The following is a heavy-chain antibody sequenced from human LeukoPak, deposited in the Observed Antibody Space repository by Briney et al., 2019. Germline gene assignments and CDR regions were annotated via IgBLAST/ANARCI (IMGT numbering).Heavy chain of an antibody. J-gene: IGHJ6*02. CDR2: INPNSGGT. D-gene: IGHD6-19*01. Sequence: GASVKVSCKASGYTFTSYGISWVRQAPGQGLEWMGWINPNSGGTNYAQKFQGRVTMTRDTSISTAYMELSRLRSDDTAVYYCARWSPVAGSYYYYYYGMDVWGQGTTVTVSS. V-gene: IGHV1-2*02. CDR3: ARWSPVAGSYYYYYYGMDV. CDR1: GYTFTSYG.